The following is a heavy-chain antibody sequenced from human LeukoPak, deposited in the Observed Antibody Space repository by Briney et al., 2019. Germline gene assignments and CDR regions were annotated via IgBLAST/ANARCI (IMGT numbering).Heavy chain of an antibody. V-gene: IGHV3-21*01. CDR1: GVTFSSYS. CDR3: ARILRIVGALDY. CDR2: ISSSSSYI. Sequence: GGSLRLSCAASGVTFSSYSTNWVRQAPGKGLEWVSSISSSSSYIYYADSVKGRFTISRDNAKNSLYLQMNSLRAEDTAVYYCARILRIVGALDYWGQGTLVTVSS. J-gene: IGHJ4*02. D-gene: IGHD1-26*01.